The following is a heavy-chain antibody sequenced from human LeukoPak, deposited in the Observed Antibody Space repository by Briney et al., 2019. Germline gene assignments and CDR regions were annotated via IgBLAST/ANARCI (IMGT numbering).Heavy chain of an antibody. V-gene: IGHV5-51*01. Sequence: GESLKISCKGYGYSFTSYWIGWVRPMPGKGLEWMGIIYPGDSDTRYNPSFQGQVTISADRSISTAYLQWSSLKASDTAIYYCARRIYTSVWFDPWGQGTLVSVSS. CDR1: GYSFTSYW. J-gene: IGHJ5*02. D-gene: IGHD2-15*01. CDR3: ARRIYTSVWFDP. CDR2: IYPGDSDT.